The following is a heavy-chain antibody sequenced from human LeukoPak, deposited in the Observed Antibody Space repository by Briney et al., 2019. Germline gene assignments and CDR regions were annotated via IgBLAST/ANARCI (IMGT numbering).Heavy chain of an antibody. J-gene: IGHJ4*02. CDR1: GGTFSSYA. D-gene: IGHD3-3*01. CDR2: IIPIFGTA. Sequence: SVKVSCKASGGTFSSYAISWVRQAPGQGLEWMGGIIPIFGTANYAQKFQGRVTMTRDTSTSTVYMELSSLRSEDTAVYYCARAVWSGYFDYWGQGTLVTVSS. V-gene: IGHV1-69*05. CDR3: ARAVWSGYFDY.